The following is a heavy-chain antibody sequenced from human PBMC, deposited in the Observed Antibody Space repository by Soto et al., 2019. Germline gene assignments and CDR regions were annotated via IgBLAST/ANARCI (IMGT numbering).Heavy chain of an antibody. CDR2: ISGSGAST. J-gene: IGHJ4*02. D-gene: IGHD3-22*01. V-gene: IGHV3-23*01. Sequence: LRLSCAASGFTFSSYAMIWVRQAPGKGLEWVSGISGSGASTYYADSVKGRFTVSRDNSKNTLYLQMNSLRAEDTAVYYCAKVPYDSSGYYYLDYWGQGTLVTVSS. CDR3: AKVPYDSSGYYYLDY. CDR1: GFTFSSYA.